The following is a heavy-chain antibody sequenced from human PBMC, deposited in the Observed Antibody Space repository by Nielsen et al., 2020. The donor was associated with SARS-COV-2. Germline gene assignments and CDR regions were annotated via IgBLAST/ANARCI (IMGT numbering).Heavy chain of an antibody. J-gene: IGHJ4*02. V-gene: IGHV3-23*01. D-gene: IGHD2-21*02. Sequence: GESLKISCAVSGFIFSSCAMSWVRQAPGKGLEWVSTISGSDSTYYADSVKGRFTISRDNSKNTVYLQMNSLRADDTAGYYCARGRGKYCGGDCYLFDDWGQGTLVTVSS. CDR3: ARGRGKYCGGDCYLFDD. CDR1: GFIFSSCA. CDR2: ISGSDST.